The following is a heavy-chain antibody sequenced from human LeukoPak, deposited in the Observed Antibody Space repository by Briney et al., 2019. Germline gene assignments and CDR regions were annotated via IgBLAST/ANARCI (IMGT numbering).Heavy chain of an antibody. CDR2: IYYSGST. D-gene: IGHD2-2*01. V-gene: IGHV4-31*03. CDR3: ARAADGYCSSTSCAYYYYYMDV. Sequence: SETLSLTCTVSGGSLSSGGYYWSWIRQHPGKGLEWIGYIYYSGSTYSNPSLKSRVTISVDTSKNHFSLKLSSVTAADTAVYYCARAADGYCSSTSCAYYYYYMDVWGKGTTVTVSS. J-gene: IGHJ6*03. CDR1: GGSLSSGGYY.